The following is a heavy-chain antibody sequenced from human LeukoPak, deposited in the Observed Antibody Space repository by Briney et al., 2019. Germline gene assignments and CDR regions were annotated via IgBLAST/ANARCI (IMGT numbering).Heavy chain of an antibody. D-gene: IGHD1-14*01. CDR2: IYYSGST. V-gene: IGHV4-59*01. CDR1: GGSISSYY. CDR3: ARTLRTQAFDY. Sequence: RTSETLSLTCTVSGGSISSYYWSWIRQPPGKGLEWIGYIYYSGSTNYNPSLKSRVTISVDTSKNQFSLKLSSVTAADTAVYYCARTLRTQAFDYWGQGTLVTVSS. J-gene: IGHJ4*02.